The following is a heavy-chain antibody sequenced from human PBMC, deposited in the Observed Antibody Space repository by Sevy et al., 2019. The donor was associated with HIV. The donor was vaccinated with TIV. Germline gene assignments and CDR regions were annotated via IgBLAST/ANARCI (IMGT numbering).Heavy chain of an antibody. D-gene: IGHD3-10*01. Sequence: GGSLRLSCAASGFTFSTYAMTWVRQAPGKGLEWVSVISGSGGSTYYADSVQGRFTISRDNSKNTLYLQMNSLRAEDTAVYYCAKDRVSGTYYTGDFDYWGQGTLVTVSS. CDR1: GFTFSTYA. CDR3: AKDRVSGTYYTGDFDY. V-gene: IGHV3-23*01. J-gene: IGHJ4*02. CDR2: ISGSGGST.